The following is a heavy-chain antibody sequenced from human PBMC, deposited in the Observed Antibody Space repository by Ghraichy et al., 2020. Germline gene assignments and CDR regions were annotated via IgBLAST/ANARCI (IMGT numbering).Heavy chain of an antibody. V-gene: IGHV1-24*01. D-gene: IGHD2-21*01. CDR1: GYTLTELS. CDR2: FDPEDGET. J-gene: IGHJ2*01. Sequence: ASVKVSCKVSGYTLTELSMHWVRQAPGKGLEWMGGFDPEDGETIYAQKFQGRVTMTEDTSTDTAYMELSSLRSEDTAVYYCATSAYCGGDCPFPPQRNWYFDLWGRGTLVTVSS. CDR3: ATSAYCGGDCPFPPQRNWYFDL.